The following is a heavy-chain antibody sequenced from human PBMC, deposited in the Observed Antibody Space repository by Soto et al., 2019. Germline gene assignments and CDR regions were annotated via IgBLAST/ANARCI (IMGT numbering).Heavy chain of an antibody. CDR3: ARAPYDYIWGSYRSFYFDY. V-gene: IGHV4-31*03. D-gene: IGHD3-16*02. Sequence: SETLSLTCTVSGGSISSGGYYWSWIRQHPGKGLEWIGYIYYSGSTYYNPSLKSRVTISVDTSKNQFSLKLSSVTAADTAVYYCARAPYDYIWGSYRSFYFDYWGQGTLVTVSS. CDR1: GGSISSGGYY. J-gene: IGHJ4*02. CDR2: IYYSGST.